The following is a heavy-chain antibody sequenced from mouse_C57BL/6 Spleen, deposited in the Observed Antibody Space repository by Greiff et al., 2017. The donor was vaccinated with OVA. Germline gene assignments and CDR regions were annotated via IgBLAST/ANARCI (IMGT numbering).Heavy chain of an antibody. D-gene: IGHD3-3*01. CDR1: GFTFSSYA. CDR2: ISDGGSYT. J-gene: IGHJ4*01. CDR3: ARRGTLYAMDY. V-gene: IGHV5-4*01. Sequence: EVQVVESGGGLVKPGGSLKLSCAASGFTFSSYAMSWVRQTPEKRLEWVATISDGGSYTYYPDNVKGRFTISRDNAKNHLYLQMSHLKSEDTAMYYCARRGTLYAMDYWGQGTSVTVSS.